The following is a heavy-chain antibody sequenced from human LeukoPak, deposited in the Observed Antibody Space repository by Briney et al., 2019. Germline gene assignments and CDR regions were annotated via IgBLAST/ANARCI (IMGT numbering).Heavy chain of an antibody. J-gene: IGHJ4*02. CDR2: IKQDGSEK. D-gene: IGHD6-13*01. Sequence: GGSLGLSCAASGFTFSSYWMSWVRQAPGKGLEWVANIKQDGSEKYYVDSVKGRFTISRDNAKNSLYLQMNSLRAEDTAVYYCASSSWYGGAPHFDYWGQGTLVTVSS. CDR1: GFTFSSYW. V-gene: IGHV3-7*03. CDR3: ASSSWYGGAPHFDY.